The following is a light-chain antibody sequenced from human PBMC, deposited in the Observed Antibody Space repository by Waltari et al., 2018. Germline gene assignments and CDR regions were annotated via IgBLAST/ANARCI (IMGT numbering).Light chain of an antibody. CDR2: EVI. CDR1: SRDVGGYNF. J-gene: IGLJ2*01. CDR3: CSYICRAL. V-gene: IGLV2-23*02. Sequence: QSALTQPASVSGSPGQSITISCTGSSRDVGGYNFVSWYQQHPGKAPKLLIYEVIKRPAGVSSRVSGSKSGNTASLTISGLQAEDEADYYCCSYICRALFGGGTKLTVL.